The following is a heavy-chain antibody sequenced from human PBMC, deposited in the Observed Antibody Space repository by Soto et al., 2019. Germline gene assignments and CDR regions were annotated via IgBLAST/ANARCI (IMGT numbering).Heavy chain of an antibody. V-gene: IGHV4-39*01. D-gene: IGHD3-10*01. Sequence: QLQLQESGPGLVKPSETLSLTCTVSGGSISSSNYYWGWIRQPPGKGLEWIGSIYYSGSTYYNPSLKSRVTITVDTSKNQFSLKLSSVTAADTAVYYCARYTGDLYWGQGTLVTVSS. CDR1: GGSISSSNYY. J-gene: IGHJ4*02. CDR3: ARYTGDLY. CDR2: IYYSGST.